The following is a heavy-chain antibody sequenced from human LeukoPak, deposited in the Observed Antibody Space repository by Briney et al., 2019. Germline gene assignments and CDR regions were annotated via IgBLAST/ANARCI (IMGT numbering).Heavy chain of an antibody. CDR1: GGSISSGGYS. CDR2: INHSGST. CDR3: ARVRGGYT. V-gene: IGHV4-30-2*01. J-gene: IGHJ5*02. D-gene: IGHD5-12*01. Sequence: SQTLSLTCAVSGGSISSGGYSWSWIRQPPGKGLEWIGYINHSGSTNYNPSLKSRVTISVDTSKNQFSLKLSSVTAADTAVYYCARVRGGYTWGQGALVTVSS.